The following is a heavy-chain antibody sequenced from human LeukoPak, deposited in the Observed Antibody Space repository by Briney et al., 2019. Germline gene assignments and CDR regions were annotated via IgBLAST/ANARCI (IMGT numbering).Heavy chain of an antibody. D-gene: IGHD4-17*01. Sequence: ASVKVSCKVSGYTLTELSMHWVRQAPGKGLEWMGGFDPEDGETIYAQKFQGRVTMTEDTSTDTAYMELSSLRSEDTAVYYCATVSYGDYAFDYWGQGTLSPSPQ. J-gene: IGHJ4*02. CDR1: GYTLTELS. V-gene: IGHV1-24*01. CDR3: ATVSYGDYAFDY. CDR2: FDPEDGET.